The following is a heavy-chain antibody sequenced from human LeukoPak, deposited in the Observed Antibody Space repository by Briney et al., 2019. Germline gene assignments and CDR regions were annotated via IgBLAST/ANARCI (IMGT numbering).Heavy chain of an antibody. CDR3: ARENAGAENKGYYDSSGYYPYYFDY. V-gene: IGHV3-30-3*01. CDR1: GFDFPTYA. Sequence: ETGGSLRLSCAASGFDFPTYAMHWVRQAPGKGLEWVAGVSYSGDKKEYADSVKGRFTVSRDNSENTVYLQMNSLRSDDAAVYYCARENAGAENKGYYDSSGYYPYYFDYWGQGTLVTVSS. J-gene: IGHJ4*02. CDR2: VSYSGDKK. D-gene: IGHD3-22*01.